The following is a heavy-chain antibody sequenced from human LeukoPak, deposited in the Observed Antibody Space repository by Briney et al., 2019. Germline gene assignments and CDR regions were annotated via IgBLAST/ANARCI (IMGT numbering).Heavy chain of an antibody. CDR1: GFTFSSYW. Sequence: RSGGSLRLSCAASGFTFSSYWKYWVRQAPGKGLVWVSRINSDGSSTSYADSVKGRFTISRDNAKNTLYLQMNSLRAEDTAVYYCARVRDGYNWEYYFDYWGQGTLVTVSS. CDR3: ARVRDGYNWEYYFDY. CDR2: INSDGSST. V-gene: IGHV3-74*01. D-gene: IGHD5-24*01. J-gene: IGHJ4*02.